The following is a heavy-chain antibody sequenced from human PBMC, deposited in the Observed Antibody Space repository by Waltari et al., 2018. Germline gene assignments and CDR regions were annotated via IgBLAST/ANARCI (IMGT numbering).Heavy chain of an antibody. CDR2: IIPILGIA. J-gene: IGHJ6*03. CDR3: ARASRVWNDDRSRDYYYMDV. Sequence: QVQLVQSGAEVKKPGSSVKVSCKASGGTFSSYDISWVRQAPGQGLEWMGGIIPILGIANYAQKFQGRVTITADKSTSTAYMELSSLRSEDTAVYYCARASRVWNDDRSRDYYYMDVWGKGTTVTVSS. D-gene: IGHD1-1*01. V-gene: IGHV1-69*10. CDR1: GGTFSSYD.